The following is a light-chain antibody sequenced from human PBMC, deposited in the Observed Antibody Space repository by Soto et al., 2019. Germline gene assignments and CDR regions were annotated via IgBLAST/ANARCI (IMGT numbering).Light chain of an antibody. CDR2: EVS. CDR3: RSYAGSNYV. CDR1: SSDVGGYNY. Sequence: QSALTQPPSASGSPGQSVTISCTGTSSDVGGYNYVSWYQQHPGKAPKLMIYEVSKRPSGVPDRFSGSKSGNTASLTVSGLQAEDEDDYYCRSYAGSNYVFGTGTKVTVL. J-gene: IGLJ1*01. V-gene: IGLV2-8*01.